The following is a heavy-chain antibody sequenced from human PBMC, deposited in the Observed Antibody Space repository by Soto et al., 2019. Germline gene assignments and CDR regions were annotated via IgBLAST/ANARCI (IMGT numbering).Heavy chain of an antibody. Sequence: LRLSCAASGLTFSGYWMTWVRQAPGKGLEWVANIKQDGSEKYYVDSVKGRFTISRDNAKNSLYLQMNSLRAEDTAVYYCARDESYYDSSAYYDAFDIWGQGTMVTVSS. V-gene: IGHV3-7*01. CDR3: ARDESYYDSSAYYDAFDI. J-gene: IGHJ3*02. CDR2: IKQDGSEK. D-gene: IGHD3-22*01. CDR1: GLTFSGYW.